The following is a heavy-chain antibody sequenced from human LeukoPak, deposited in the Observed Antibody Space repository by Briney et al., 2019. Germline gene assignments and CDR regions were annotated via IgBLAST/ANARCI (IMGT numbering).Heavy chain of an antibody. CDR1: GGSISSSNW. J-gene: IGHJ3*02. Sequence: TSGTLSLTCAVSGGSISSSNWWSWVRQPPGKGLEWIGEIYHSGSTNYNPSLKSRVTISVDKSKNQFSLKLSSVTAADTAVYYCARPPYYGDDAFDIWGQGTMVTVSS. D-gene: IGHD4-17*01. CDR2: IYHSGST. CDR3: ARPPYYGDDAFDI. V-gene: IGHV4-4*02.